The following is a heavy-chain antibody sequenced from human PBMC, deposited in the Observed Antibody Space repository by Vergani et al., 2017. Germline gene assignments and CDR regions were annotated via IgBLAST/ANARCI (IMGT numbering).Heavy chain of an antibody. CDR2: IIPILGIA. J-gene: IGHJ6*02. CDR3: ARSEYSSASGHNGMDV. V-gene: IGHV1-69*04. CDR1: GGTFSSYA. D-gene: IGHD6-6*01. Sequence: QVQLVQSGAEVKKPGSSVKVSCKASGGTFSSYAISWVRQAPGQGLEWMGRIIPILGIANYAQKFQGRVTITADKSTSTAYMELSSLRSEDTAVYYWARSEYSSASGHNGMDVWGQGTTVTVSS.